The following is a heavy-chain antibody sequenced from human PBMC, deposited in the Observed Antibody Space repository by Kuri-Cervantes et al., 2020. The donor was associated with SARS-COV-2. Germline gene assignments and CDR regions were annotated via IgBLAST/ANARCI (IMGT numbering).Heavy chain of an antibody. CDR2: IYTSGST. J-gene: IGHJ6*03. D-gene: IGHD3-10*01. Sequence: SETLSLTCTVSGGSISSGSYYWSWIRQPAGKGLEWIGYIYTSGSTNYNPSLKSRVTISVDTSKNQFSLQLNSVTPEDTAVYYCARAAGGLLGLYYYYYMDVWGKGTTVTVSS. V-gene: IGHV4-61*09. CDR3: ARAAGGLLGLYYYYYMDV. CDR1: GGSISSGSYY.